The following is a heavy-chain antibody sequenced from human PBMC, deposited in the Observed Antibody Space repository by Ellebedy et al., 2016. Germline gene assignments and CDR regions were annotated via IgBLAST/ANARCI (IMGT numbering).Heavy chain of an antibody. J-gene: IGHJ5*02. CDR3: ARDQYIVATGGWFDP. CDR2: ISAYNGNT. Sequence: ASVKVSXXASGYTFTSYGISWVRQAPGQGLEWMGWISAYNGNTNYAQKLQGRVTMTTDTSTSTAYMELRSLRSDDTAVYYCARDQYIVATGGWFDPWGQGTLVTVSS. CDR1: GYTFTSYG. V-gene: IGHV1-18*01. D-gene: IGHD5-12*01.